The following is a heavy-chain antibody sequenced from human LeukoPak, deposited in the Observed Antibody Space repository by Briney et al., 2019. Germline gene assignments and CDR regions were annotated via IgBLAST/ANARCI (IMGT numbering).Heavy chain of an antibody. D-gene: IGHD1-26*01. V-gene: IGHV1-2*02. CDR3: ARLVGSNLTDSVDAFDI. CDR1: GYTFTSYA. J-gene: IGHJ3*02. Sequence: GASVKVSCKASGYTFTSYAMNWVRQAPGQGLEWMGWINPNSGGTNYAQKFQGRVTMTGDTSISTAYMELSRLRFDDTAVYYCARLVGSNLTDSVDAFDIWGQGTMVTVSS. CDR2: INPNSGGT.